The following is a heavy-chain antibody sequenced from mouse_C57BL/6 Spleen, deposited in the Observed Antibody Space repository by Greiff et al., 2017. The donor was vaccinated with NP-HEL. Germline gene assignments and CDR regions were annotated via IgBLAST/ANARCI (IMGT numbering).Heavy chain of an antibody. J-gene: IGHJ2*01. CDR3: APYYRNDY. CDR1: GYAFSSSW. CDR2: IYPGDGDT. V-gene: IGHV1-82*01. Sequence: VQLQQSGPELVKPGASVKISCKASGYAFSSSWMNWVKQRPGKGLEWIGRIYPGDGDTNYNGKFKGKATLTADKSSSTAYMQLSSLTSEDSAVYFCAPYYRNDYWGQGTTLTVSS. D-gene: IGHD2-5*01.